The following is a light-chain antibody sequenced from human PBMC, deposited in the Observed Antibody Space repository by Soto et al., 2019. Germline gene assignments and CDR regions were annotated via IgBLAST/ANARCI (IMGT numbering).Light chain of an antibody. J-gene: IGLJ2*01. CDR1: SSNIGSNY. CDR3: AAWDDSLSGVV. V-gene: IGLV1-47*01. Sequence: QSVLTQPPSASGTPGQRVTTSCSGSSSNIGSNYVYWYQQFPGTAPKLLIYRNNERPSGVPDRFSGSKSGTSASLAISGLRPEDEANFYCAAWDDSLSGVVFGGGTKLTVL. CDR2: RNN.